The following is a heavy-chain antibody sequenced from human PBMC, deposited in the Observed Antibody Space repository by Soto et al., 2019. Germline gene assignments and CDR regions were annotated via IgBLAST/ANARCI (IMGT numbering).Heavy chain of an antibody. CDR3: AREDIVVVVAAPYYDYGMDV. V-gene: IGHV1-69*01. D-gene: IGHD2-15*01. CDR2: IIPIFGTA. J-gene: IGHJ6*02. CDR1: GGTFSSYA. Sequence: QVQLVQSGAEVKKPGSSVKVSCKASGGTFSSYAISWVRQAPGQGLEWMGGIIPIFGTANYAQKFQGRVTITADESTSTAYMELSSLRSEDTAVYYCAREDIVVVVAAPYYDYGMDVWGQGTTVTVSS.